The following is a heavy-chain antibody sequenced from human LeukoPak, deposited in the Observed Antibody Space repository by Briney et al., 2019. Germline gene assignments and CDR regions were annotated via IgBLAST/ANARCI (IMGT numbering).Heavy chain of an antibody. Sequence: SETLSLNCTVSGGSISSYYWSWIRQPPGKGLEWIGYIYYSGSTNYNPSLKSRVTISVDTSKNQFSLKLSSVTAADTAVYYCARHRGADFGPDTVWFDPWGQGTLVTVSS. D-gene: IGHD3/OR15-3a*01. CDR1: GGSISSYY. V-gene: IGHV4-59*08. CDR3: ARHRGADFGPDTVWFDP. CDR2: IYYSGST. J-gene: IGHJ5*02.